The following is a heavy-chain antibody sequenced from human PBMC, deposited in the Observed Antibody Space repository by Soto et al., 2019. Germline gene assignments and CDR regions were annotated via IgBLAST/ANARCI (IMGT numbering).Heavy chain of an antibody. Sequence: GASVKVSCKASGYTFTSYGISWVRQAPGQGLEWMGWISAYNGNTNYAQKLQGRVTMTTDTSTSTAYMELRSLRSDDTAVYYCARDFSTHQSFLYCGGDCSPGMDVWGQGTTVTVSS. CDR2: ISAYNGNT. J-gene: IGHJ6*02. CDR3: ARDFSTHQSFLYCGGDCSPGMDV. CDR1: GYTFTSYG. V-gene: IGHV1-18*04. D-gene: IGHD2-21*02.